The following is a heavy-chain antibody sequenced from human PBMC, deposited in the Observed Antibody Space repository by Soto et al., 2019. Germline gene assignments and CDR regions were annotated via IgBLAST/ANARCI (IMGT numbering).Heavy chain of an antibody. V-gene: IGHV3-33*05. CDR3: ARDDDRPDNGLDM. CDR2: ILHDEGDQ. J-gene: IGHJ3*02. CDR1: GFTFSKYG. Sequence: QVQLVESGGGVVQPGRSLRLSCAASGFTFSKYGMHWVRQAPGKGLEWVAVILHDEGDQRYGDSVKGRFTISRDNSKNTLYLQINSLRVEDTAVYYCARDDDRPDNGLDMWGQGTMVTVSS. D-gene: IGHD2-8*01.